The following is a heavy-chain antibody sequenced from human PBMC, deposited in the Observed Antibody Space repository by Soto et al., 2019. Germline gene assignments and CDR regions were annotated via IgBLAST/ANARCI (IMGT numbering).Heavy chain of an antibody. CDR1: GYTFTING. CDR3: ARASARLRYYYYYMDV. D-gene: IGHD6-6*01. CDR2: ISAYNGNT. Sequence: GTSVKVSCTDSGYTFTINGISWVRQAPGQGLEWMGWISAYNGNTNYAQKLQGRVTMTTDTSTSTAYMELRSLRSDDTAVYYCARASARLRYYYYYMDVWGKGTTVTVSS. V-gene: IGHV1-18*01. J-gene: IGHJ6*03.